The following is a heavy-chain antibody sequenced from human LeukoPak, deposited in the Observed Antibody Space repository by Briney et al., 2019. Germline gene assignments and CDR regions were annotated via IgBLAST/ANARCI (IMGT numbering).Heavy chain of an antibody. CDR3: ARGDIVGETAAFDY. D-gene: IGHD2-21*02. CDR2: MNPNSGNT. J-gene: IGHJ4*02. Sequence: ASVKVSCKASGYTFTSYDINWVRQATGQGLEWMGGMNPNSGNTGYAQKFQGRVTMPRNTSISTAYMDLSSLRSEDTAVYYCARGDIVGETAAFDYWGQGTMVTVSS. CDR1: GYTFTSYD. V-gene: IGHV1-8*01.